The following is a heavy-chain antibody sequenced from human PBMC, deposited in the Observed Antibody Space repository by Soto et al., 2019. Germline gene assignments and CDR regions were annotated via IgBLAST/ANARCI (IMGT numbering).Heavy chain of an antibody. V-gene: IGHV1-3*01. CDR3: ARENYFHGLCYHYHCPDF. CDR2: INAGDGDT. CDR1: GNTLTSYV. Sequence: ASVKASSKTPGNTLTSYVMHWVRQAPGQRLEWMGWINAGDGDTKYSQKFQGRVTITRATFANTAYMEVSSLRSEDTAIYYCARENYFHGLCYHYHCPDFRGQGTTVTGS. D-gene: IGHD2-15*01. J-gene: IGHJ6*02.